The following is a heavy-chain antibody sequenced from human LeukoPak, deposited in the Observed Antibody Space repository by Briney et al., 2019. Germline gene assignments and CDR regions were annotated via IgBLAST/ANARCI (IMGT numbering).Heavy chain of an antibody. CDR3: ARPGGGYDTDAFDI. CDR1: GYTFTGYY. V-gene: IGHV1-2*02. CDR2: INPNSGGT. Sequence: ASVKVSCKASGYTFTGYYMHWERQAPGQGLEWMGWINPNSGGTNYAQKFQGRVTMTRDTSISTAYMELSRLRSDDTAVYYCARPGGGYDTDAFDIWGQGTMVTVSS. D-gene: IGHD5-12*01. J-gene: IGHJ3*02.